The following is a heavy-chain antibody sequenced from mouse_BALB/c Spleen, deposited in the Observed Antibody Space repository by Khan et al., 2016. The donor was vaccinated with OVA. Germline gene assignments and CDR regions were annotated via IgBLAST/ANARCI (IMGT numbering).Heavy chain of an antibody. V-gene: IGHV1-4*01. CDR2: ITPSNGYT. D-gene: IGHD2-14*01. CDR1: GYTFTSYT. Sequence: QVQLKQSGAELARPGASVKMSCKASGYTFTSYTIHWIKVRPGQGLEWIGFITPSNGYTNYNQKFKDKATLTADKSSTTVHMQLSSLTSDDSAVYNCVRDGAYHRNDGWFAYWGQGTLVTVSA. CDR3: VRDGAYHRNDGWFAY. J-gene: IGHJ3*01.